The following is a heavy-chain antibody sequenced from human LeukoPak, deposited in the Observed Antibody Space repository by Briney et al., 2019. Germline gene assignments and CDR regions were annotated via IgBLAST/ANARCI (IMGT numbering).Heavy chain of an antibody. Sequence: ASVKVSCKASGYPFTSYGINWVRQAPGQGLERMGWISAYNGNINYAQKLQGRVTMTTDTSTSTAYMELRSLRSDDTAVYYCARSDGSRWNYYYYGIDVWGKGTTVTVSS. V-gene: IGHV1-18*04. D-gene: IGHD6-13*01. J-gene: IGHJ6*04. CDR1: GYPFTSYG. CDR2: ISAYNGNI. CDR3: ARSDGSRWNYYYYGIDV.